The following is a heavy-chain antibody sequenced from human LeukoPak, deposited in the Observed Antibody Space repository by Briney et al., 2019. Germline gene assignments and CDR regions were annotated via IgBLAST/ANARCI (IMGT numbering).Heavy chain of an antibody. CDR1: GFSFSSYA. V-gene: IGHV3-23*01. CDR3: ATDSEKVLALDY. J-gene: IGHJ4*02. D-gene: IGHD2-15*01. CDR2: ISGSGGAT. Sequence: PGGSLRLSCAASGFSFSSYAMSWVRRAPGKGLDWVSTISGSGGATYYADSVKGRFTISRDNSKNTLYLQMNSLRAEDTAVYYCATDSEKVLALDYWGQGTLVTVSS.